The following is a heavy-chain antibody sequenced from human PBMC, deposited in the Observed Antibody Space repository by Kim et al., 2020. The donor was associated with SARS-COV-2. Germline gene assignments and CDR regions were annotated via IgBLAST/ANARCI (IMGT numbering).Heavy chain of an antibody. V-gene: IGHV1-2*06. Sequence: ASVKVSCKTSGYTFTIFHINWVRQAPGQGLVWLGRVNPNTGGTDYAPEFQGRVTMTRDTSLHTAYMELSRLASDDTAVYYCSRARASDYWGQEPRSPSPQ. CDR3: SRARASDY. J-gene: IGHJ4*01. CDR1: GYTFTIFH. CDR2: VNPNTGGT.